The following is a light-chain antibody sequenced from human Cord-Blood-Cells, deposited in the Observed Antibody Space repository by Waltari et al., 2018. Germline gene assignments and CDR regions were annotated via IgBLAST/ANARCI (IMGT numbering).Light chain of an antibody. V-gene: IGLV2-23*02. CDR1: SSEVGSYNL. Sequence: QSALTQPASVSGSPGQSITIPCTGTSSEVGSYNLVSWYQPSQGKAPKLMIYEVSKRPSGVSNRFSGSKSGNTASLTISGLQAEDEADYYCCSYAGRVVFGGGTKLTVL. J-gene: IGLJ2*01. CDR3: CSYAGRVV. CDR2: EVS.